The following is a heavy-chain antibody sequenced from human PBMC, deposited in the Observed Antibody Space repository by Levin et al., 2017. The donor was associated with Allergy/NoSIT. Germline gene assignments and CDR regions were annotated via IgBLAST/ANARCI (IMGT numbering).Heavy chain of an antibody. CDR2: ISAIGGNT. J-gene: IGHJ3*02. D-gene: IGHD2-15*01. Sequence: GESLKISCAASGFSLSDYAMSWVRQAPGKGLEWVSVISAIGGNTYYADSVKGRFTISKDNSKNTLYLQMNGLRAEDTAVYYCAKDRGGYCSGGRCYFDAFDIWGQGTMVTVSS. V-gene: IGHV3-23*01. CDR1: GFSLSDYA. CDR3: AKDRGGYCSGGRCYFDAFDI.